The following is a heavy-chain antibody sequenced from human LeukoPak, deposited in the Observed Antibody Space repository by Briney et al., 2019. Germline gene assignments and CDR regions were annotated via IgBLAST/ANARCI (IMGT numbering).Heavy chain of an antibody. CDR3: AKDTQYCSSTSCQDHYYYGMDV. CDR1: GFTFSSYG. V-gene: IGHV3-30*18. J-gene: IGHJ6*04. Sequence: GGSLRLSCAASGFTFSSYGMHWVRQAPGKGLEWVAVISYDGSNKYYADSVKGRFTISRDNSRNTLYLQMNSLRAEDTAVYYCAKDTQYCSSTSCQDHYYYGMDVWGKGTTVTVSS. D-gene: IGHD2-2*01. CDR2: ISYDGSNK.